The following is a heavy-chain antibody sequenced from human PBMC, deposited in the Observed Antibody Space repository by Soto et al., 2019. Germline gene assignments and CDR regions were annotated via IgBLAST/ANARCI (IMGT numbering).Heavy chain of an antibody. CDR2: IYYSGST. V-gene: IGHV4-39*01. CDR1: GGSISSSSYY. J-gene: IGHJ4*02. CDR3: ARLRYYDSSALGLFWYFDY. D-gene: IGHD3-22*01. Sequence: PSETLSLTCTVSGGSISSSSYYWGWIRQPPGKGLEWIGSIYYSGSTYYNPSLKSRVTISVDTSKNQFSLKLSSVTAADTAVYYCARLRYYDSSALGLFWYFDYWGQGTLVTVSS.